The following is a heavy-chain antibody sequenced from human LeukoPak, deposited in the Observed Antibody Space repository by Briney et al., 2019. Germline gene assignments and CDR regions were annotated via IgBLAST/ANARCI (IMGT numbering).Heavy chain of an antibody. D-gene: IGHD5-18*01. CDR3: ARALGRVQLWGILEY. V-gene: IGHV3-30-3*01. CDR1: GFTFSSYA. CDR2: ISYDGSNK. J-gene: IGHJ4*02. Sequence: GSLRLSCAASGFTFSSYAMHWVRQAPGKGLEWVAVISYDGSNKYYADSVKGRFTISRDNSKNTLYLQMNSLRAEDTAVYYCARALGRVQLWGILEYWGQGTLVTVSS.